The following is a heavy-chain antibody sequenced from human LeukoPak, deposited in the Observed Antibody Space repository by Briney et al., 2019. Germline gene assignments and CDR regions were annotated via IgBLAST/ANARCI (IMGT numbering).Heavy chain of an antibody. J-gene: IGHJ4*02. V-gene: IGHV3-30-3*01. CDR2: ISYDGSNK. CDR1: GFTFSSYA. CDR3: ARGTLIVGYFDY. D-gene: IGHD3-22*01. Sequence: PGRSLRLSCAASGFTFSSYAMHWVRQAPGKGLEWVAVISYDGSNKYYADSVKGRFTISRDNSKNTLYLQMNSLRAEDTAVYFCARGTLIVGYFDYWGQGTLVTVSS.